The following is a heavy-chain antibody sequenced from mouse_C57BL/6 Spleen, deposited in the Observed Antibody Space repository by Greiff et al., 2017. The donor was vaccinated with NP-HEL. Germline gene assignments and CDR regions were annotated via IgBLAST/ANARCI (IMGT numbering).Heavy chain of an antibody. CDR1: GYTFTDYE. CDR3: TRRELGRAFYFDY. V-gene: IGHV1-15*01. J-gene: IGHJ2*01. D-gene: IGHD4-1*01. CDR2: IDPETGGT. Sequence: VKLQESGAELVRPGASVTLSCKASGYTFTDYEMHWVKQTPVHGLEWIGAIDPETGGTAYNQKFKGKAILTADKSSSTAYMELRSLTSEDSAVYYCTRRELGRAFYFDYWGQGTTLTVSS.